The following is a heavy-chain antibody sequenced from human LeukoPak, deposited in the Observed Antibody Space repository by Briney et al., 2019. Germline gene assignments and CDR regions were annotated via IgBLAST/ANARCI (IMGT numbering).Heavy chain of an antibody. V-gene: IGHV3-23*01. Sequence: GGSLRLSCAVSGFTFSNYAISWVRQAPGKGLEWVSSISGSGDTTYYADPVKGRFTISRDNSKNTLYLQMNSLRAEDTAVYYCARDFAFNSSGWIPFDYWGQGTLVTVSS. CDR3: ARDFAFNSSGWIPFDY. J-gene: IGHJ4*02. CDR2: ISGSGDTT. D-gene: IGHD6-19*01. CDR1: GFTFSNYA.